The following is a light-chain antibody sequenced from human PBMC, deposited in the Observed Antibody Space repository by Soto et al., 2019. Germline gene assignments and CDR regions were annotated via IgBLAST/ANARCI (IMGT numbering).Light chain of an antibody. J-gene: IGLJ2*01. CDR2: DVN. Sequence: QSALTQPPSVSGSPGQSVTISCTGTSGDVDPYNYVSWYQQHPGRAPKLVIYDVNMRPSGVPDRFSGSESGDTSSLTISGLQAEDEADYYCCSYVGTPLVGGGTKLTVL. CDR1: SGDVDPYNY. V-gene: IGLV2-11*01. CDR3: CSYVGTPL.